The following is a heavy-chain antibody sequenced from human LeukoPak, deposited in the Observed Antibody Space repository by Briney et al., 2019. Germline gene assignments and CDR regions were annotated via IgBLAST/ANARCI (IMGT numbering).Heavy chain of an antibody. CDR2: ISGSGGST. D-gene: IGHD6-6*01. Sequence: PGGSLRLSCAASGFTFSSYEMNWVRQAPGKGLEWVSAISGSGGSTYYADSVKGRFTISRDNSKNTLYLQMNSLRAEDTAVYYCAKDAGIAARWNWFDPWGQGTLVTVSS. CDR1: GFTFSSYE. CDR3: AKDAGIAARWNWFDP. J-gene: IGHJ5*02. V-gene: IGHV3-23*01.